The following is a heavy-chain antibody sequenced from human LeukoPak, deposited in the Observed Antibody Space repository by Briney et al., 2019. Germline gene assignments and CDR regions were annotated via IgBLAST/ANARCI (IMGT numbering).Heavy chain of an antibody. Sequence: GRSLRLSCAASGFTFSSYWMRWVRQAPGKGLEWAANINQDGSEKSYVDSVKGRFTISRDNAKNSLYLQMNSRRADDTAVYYCANEGAYTSSSPTGYWGQGTLVTVSS. CDR3: ANEGAYTSSSPTGY. CDR1: GFTFSSYW. V-gene: IGHV3-7*01. D-gene: IGHD6-6*01. J-gene: IGHJ4*02. CDR2: INQDGSEK.